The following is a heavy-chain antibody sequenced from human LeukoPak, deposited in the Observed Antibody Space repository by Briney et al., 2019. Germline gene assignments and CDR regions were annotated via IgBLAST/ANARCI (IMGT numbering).Heavy chain of an antibody. Sequence: GASVKVSCKASGYTFTGYYMHWVRQAPGQGLEWMGWINPNSGGTNYAQKLQGRVTMTTDTSTSTAYMELRSLRSDDTAVYYCARVAYSGYDYYYYMDVWGKGTTVTVSS. V-gene: IGHV1-2*02. CDR2: INPNSGGT. CDR1: GYTFTGYY. CDR3: ARVAYSGYDYYYYMDV. D-gene: IGHD5-12*01. J-gene: IGHJ6*03.